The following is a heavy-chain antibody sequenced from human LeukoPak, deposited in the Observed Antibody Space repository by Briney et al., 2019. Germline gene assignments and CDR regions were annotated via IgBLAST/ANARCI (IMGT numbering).Heavy chain of an antibody. D-gene: IGHD2-21*02. Sequence: GGTLRLSCAASGFTFSSYGMSWVRQAPGKGLEWVPAISGSGGSTYYADSVKGRFTISRDNSKNTLYLQMNSLRAEDTAVYYCAKERVYCGGDCYSDLDYWGQGTLVTVSS. CDR3: AKERVYCGGDCYSDLDY. CDR2: ISGSGGST. CDR1: GFTFSSYG. V-gene: IGHV3-23*01. J-gene: IGHJ4*02.